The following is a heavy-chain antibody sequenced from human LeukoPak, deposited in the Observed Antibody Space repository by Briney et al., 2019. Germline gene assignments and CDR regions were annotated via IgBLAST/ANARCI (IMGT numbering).Heavy chain of an antibody. CDR2: ISGSGGST. J-gene: IGHJ6*02. D-gene: IGHD4-17*01. Sequence: PGGSLRLSCAASGFTFSSYAMSWVRQAPGKGLEWVSAISGSGGSTYYADSVKGRFTVSRDNSKNTLYLQMNSLRAEDTAVYYCAKGVTTVTGYGMDVWGQGTTVTVSS. CDR1: GFTFSSYA. V-gene: IGHV3-23*01. CDR3: AKGVTTVTGYGMDV.